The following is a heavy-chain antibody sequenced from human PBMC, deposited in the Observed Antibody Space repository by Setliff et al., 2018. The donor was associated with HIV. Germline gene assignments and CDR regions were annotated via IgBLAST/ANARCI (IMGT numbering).Heavy chain of an antibody. CDR3: AKEAIDVGYVDY. CDR2: ISGSCGST. D-gene: IGHD3-16*01. J-gene: IGHJ4*02. V-gene: IGHV3-23*01. CDR1: GFTFSSYA. Sequence: GGSLRLSCAASGFTFSSYAMSWVRQAPGKGLEWVSAISGSCGSTYYADSVKGRFTISRDNSKNALYLKKNSLRAEDTGVYYCAKEAIDVGYVDYWGQGTLVTVSS.